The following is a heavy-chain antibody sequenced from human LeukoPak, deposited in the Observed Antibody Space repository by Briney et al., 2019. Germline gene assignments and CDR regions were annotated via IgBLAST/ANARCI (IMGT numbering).Heavy chain of an antibody. CDR2: IDWDDDK. V-gene: IGHV2-70*11. J-gene: IGHJ4*02. D-gene: IGHD6-19*01. Sequence: SGPALVKPTQTLTLTCTFSGFSLSTSGTCVSWIRQPSGKALEWLARIDWDDDKYYSTSLETRLTISKDTSKNQVVLTMTNMDPVETATYYCARIVAGTGSAGFDYWGQGTLVTVSS. CDR1: GFSLSTSGTC. CDR3: ARIVAGTGSAGFDY.